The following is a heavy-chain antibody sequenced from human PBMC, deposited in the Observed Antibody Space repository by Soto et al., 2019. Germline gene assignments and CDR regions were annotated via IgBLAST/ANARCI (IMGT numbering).Heavy chain of an antibody. CDR3: AREDSGYSSTWYTHY. J-gene: IGHJ4*02. CDR2: INPSGGST. V-gene: IGHV1-46*01. D-gene: IGHD6-13*01. CDR1: GYTFTSYF. Sequence: QVQLVQSGAEVETPGASVKVSCKASGYTFTSYFMHWVRQAPGQGLEWMGIINPSGGSTSYAQKFQGRVTMTRDTSTSTVYMELSSLRSEDTAVYYCAREDSGYSSTWYTHYWGQGTLVTVSS.